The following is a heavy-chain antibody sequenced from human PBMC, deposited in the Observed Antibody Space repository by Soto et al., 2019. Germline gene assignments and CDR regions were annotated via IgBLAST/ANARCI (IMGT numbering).Heavy chain of an antibody. J-gene: IGHJ4*02. D-gene: IGHD6-19*01. CDR1: GFTFSDYA. Sequence: VQLVESGGGVVQPGRSLRLSCAASGFTFSDYAMHWVRQAPGKGLEWVAVVSHDGRNKHYADSVKGRFTISRDSSKNTVSLEMTSLRAEYTAVYYCAKGGRQWLVTSDFNYWGQGALVTVSS. CDR2: VSHDGRNK. V-gene: IGHV3-30*18. CDR3: AKGGRQWLVTSDFNY.